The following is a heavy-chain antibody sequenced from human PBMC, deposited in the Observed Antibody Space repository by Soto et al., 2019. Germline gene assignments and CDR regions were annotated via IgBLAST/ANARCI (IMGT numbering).Heavy chain of an antibody. CDR3: AMTSHYNDFWSGSYYYYMDV. J-gene: IGHJ6*03. V-gene: IGHV1-18*01. CDR1: GYTFTSYG. CDR2: ISAYNGNT. Sequence: ASVKVSCKASGYTFTSYGISWVRQAPGQGLEWMGWISAYNGNTNYAQKLQGRVTMTTDTSTSTAYMELRSLRSDDTAVYYCAMTSHYNDFWSGSYYYYMDVWGKGTTVTVSS. D-gene: IGHD3-3*01.